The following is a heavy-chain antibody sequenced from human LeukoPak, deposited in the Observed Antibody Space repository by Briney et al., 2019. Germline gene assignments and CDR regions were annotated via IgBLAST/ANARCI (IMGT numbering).Heavy chain of an antibody. J-gene: IGHJ4*02. D-gene: IGHD3-22*01. V-gene: IGHV4-34*01. Sequence: PSETLSLTCAVYGGSFSGYYWSWIRQPPGKGLEWIGEINHSGSTNYNPSLKSRVTISVDTSKNQFSLKLSSVTAADTAVYYCARDQYYYDSSAYLFDYWGQGTLVTVSS. CDR1: GGSFSGYY. CDR3: ARDQYYYDSSAYLFDY. CDR2: INHSGST.